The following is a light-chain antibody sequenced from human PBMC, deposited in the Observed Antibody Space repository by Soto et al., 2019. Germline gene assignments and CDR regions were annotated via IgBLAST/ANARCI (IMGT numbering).Light chain of an antibody. CDR3: CSYAGSYTHVV. V-gene: IGLV2-11*01. CDR1: SSDVGDYNF. Sequence: QSVLTQPASVSGSPGQSITISCTGTSSDVGDYNFVSWYQQHPGRAPKLMIYDVTKRPSGVPDRFSGSKSGNTASLTISWLQAEDEADYYCCSYAGSYTHVVFGGGTKLTVL. J-gene: IGLJ2*01. CDR2: DVT.